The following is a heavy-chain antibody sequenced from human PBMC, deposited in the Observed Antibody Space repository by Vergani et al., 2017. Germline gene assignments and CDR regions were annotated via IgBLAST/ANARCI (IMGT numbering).Heavy chain of an antibody. J-gene: IGHJ4*02. CDR1: GFTFDDYA. CDR2: ISSSSSYI. V-gene: IGHV3-21*01. Sequence: EVQLVESGGGLVQPGRSLRLSCAASGFTFDDYAMHWVRQAPGKGLEWVSSISSSSSYIYYADSVKGRFTISRDNAKNSLYLQMNSLRAEDTAVYYCARGSTGGDYDFWSGYPHFDYWGQGTLVTVSS. CDR3: ARGSTGGDYDFWSGYPHFDY. D-gene: IGHD3-3*01.